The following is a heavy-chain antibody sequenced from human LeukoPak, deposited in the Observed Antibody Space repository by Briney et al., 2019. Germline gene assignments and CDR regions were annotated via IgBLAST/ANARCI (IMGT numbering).Heavy chain of an antibody. CDR1: GYRFTSYW. Sequence: GASLQISCQGSGYRFTSYWIGWVRQMPGKGLEWMGIIYPGDSDTRYSPSFQGQVTISADKSISTAYLQWSSLKASDTAMYYCARLKDSPYYYMDVWGKGTTVTVSS. V-gene: IGHV5-51*01. CDR3: ARLKDSPYYYMDV. CDR2: IYPGDSDT. D-gene: IGHD2-15*01. J-gene: IGHJ6*03.